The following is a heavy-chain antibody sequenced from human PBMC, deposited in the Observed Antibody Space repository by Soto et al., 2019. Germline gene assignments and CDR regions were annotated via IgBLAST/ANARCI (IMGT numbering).Heavy chain of an antibody. Sequence: GGSLRLSCAASGFTFSSYAMSWVRQAPGKGLEWVSAISGSGGSTYYADSVKGRFTISRDNSKNTLYLQMNSLRAEDTAVYYCAKAGSGSYYNNWFDPWGQGTLVTVSS. CDR1: GFTFSSYA. D-gene: IGHD1-26*01. V-gene: IGHV3-23*01. CDR2: ISGSGGST. J-gene: IGHJ5*02. CDR3: AKAGSGSYYNNWFDP.